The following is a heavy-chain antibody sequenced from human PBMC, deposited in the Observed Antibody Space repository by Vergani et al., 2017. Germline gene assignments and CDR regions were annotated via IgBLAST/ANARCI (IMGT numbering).Heavy chain of an antibody. D-gene: IGHD3-16*01. CDR2: INPSGGST. V-gene: IGHV1-46*01. J-gene: IGHJ4*02. Sequence: QVPLVQSGAEVKKPGASVKVSCKASGYTFPSYYMHWVRRAPGQGLEWMGIINPSGGSTSYAQKFQGRVTMTRDTSTSTVYMALSSLRSEDTAVYYCATWGGGAMAQCDYWGQGTLVTVSS. CDR1: GYTFPSYY. CDR3: ATWGGGAMAQCDY.